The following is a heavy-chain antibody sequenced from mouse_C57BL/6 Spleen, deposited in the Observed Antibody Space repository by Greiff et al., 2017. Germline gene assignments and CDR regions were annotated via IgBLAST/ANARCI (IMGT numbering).Heavy chain of an antibody. CDR3: ASEGNDGYLFAY. CDR1: GYTFTSYW. J-gene: IGHJ3*01. Sequence: QVQLQQPGAELVKPGASVKLSCKASGYTFTSYWMHWVKQRPGQGLEWIGMIHPNSGSTNYNEKFKSKATLTVDKSSSTAYMQLSSLTAEYSAVYYCASEGNDGYLFAYCGQGTLVTVSA. D-gene: IGHD2-3*01. CDR2: IHPNSGST. V-gene: IGHV1-64*01.